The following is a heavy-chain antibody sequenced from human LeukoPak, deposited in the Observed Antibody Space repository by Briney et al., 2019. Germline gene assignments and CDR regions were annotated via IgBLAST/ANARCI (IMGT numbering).Heavy chain of an antibody. CDR3: ASLGKYYDFLSGYYKEGNWFDP. D-gene: IGHD3-3*01. Sequence: PSETLSLTCAVSGGSISSSRVHWGWIRQPPGKGLEWIGKIHNSRSTDYNPSLKSRVTISIDTSKNQFSLRLTSVTAADTAVYYCASLGKYYDFLSGYYKEGNWFDPWGQGTLVIVSS. J-gene: IGHJ5*02. CDR2: IHNSRST. V-gene: IGHV4-39*01. CDR1: GGSISSSRVH.